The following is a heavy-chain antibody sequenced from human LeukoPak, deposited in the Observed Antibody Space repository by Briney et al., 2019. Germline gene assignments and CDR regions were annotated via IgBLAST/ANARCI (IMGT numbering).Heavy chain of an antibody. D-gene: IGHD6-19*01. J-gene: IGHJ4*02. CDR2: IIPIFGTA. CDR1: GGTFISYA. V-gene: IGHV1-69*05. Sequence: ASVKASCKASGGTFISYAISWVRQAPGQGLEWMGGIIPIFGTANYAQKFQGRVTITTDESTSTAYMELSSLRSEDTAVYYCASSGSSGWYYFDYWGQGTLVTVSS. CDR3: ASSGSSGWYYFDY.